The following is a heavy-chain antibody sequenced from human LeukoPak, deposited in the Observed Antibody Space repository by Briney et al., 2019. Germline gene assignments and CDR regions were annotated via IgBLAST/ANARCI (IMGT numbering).Heavy chain of an antibody. CDR3: VKPQQFFDWLPGLRIEF. CDR2: ISWNSGTI. J-gene: IGHJ4*02. D-gene: IGHD3/OR15-3a*01. V-gene: IGHV3-9*03. Sequence: GGSLRLSCVASGFTFNDYAMHWVRQLPGKGLEWVSGISWNSGTIAYADSVKGRFTISRDNAKNSLDLQMSSLRAEDMALYYCVKPQQFFDWLPGLRIEFWGPGTLVTVSS. CDR1: GFTFNDYA.